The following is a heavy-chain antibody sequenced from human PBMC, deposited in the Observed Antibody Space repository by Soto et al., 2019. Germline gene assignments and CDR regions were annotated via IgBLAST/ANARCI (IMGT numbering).Heavy chain of an antibody. CDR1: GGSISSSSYY. CDR3: ARGYRGSGYNWFDP. J-gene: IGHJ5*02. Sequence: QLQLQESGPGLVKPSETLSLTCTVSGGSISSSSYYWGWIRQPPGKGLEWIGSIYYSGSTYYNPSLKSRVTISVDTSKNQCSLKLSSVTAADTAVYYCARGYRGSGYNWFDPWGQGTLVTVSS. D-gene: IGHD3-10*01. V-gene: IGHV4-39*01. CDR2: IYYSGST.